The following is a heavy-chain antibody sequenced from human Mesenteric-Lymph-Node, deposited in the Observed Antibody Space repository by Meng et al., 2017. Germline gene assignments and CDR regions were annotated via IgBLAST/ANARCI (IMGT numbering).Heavy chain of an antibody. CDR1: GGSISSGDYY. D-gene: IGHD5-12*01. Sequence: QVQLQESGPGLVKPSQTLSLICTVSGGSISSGDYYWSLIRQPPGKGLEWIGYIYYSGSTYYNPSLKSRVTISVDTSKNQFSLRLSSVTAADTAVYYCARDLGVATSIAGFVYWGQGTLVTVSS. CDR2: IYYSGST. CDR3: ARDLGVATSIAGFVY. J-gene: IGHJ4*02. V-gene: IGHV4-30-4*01.